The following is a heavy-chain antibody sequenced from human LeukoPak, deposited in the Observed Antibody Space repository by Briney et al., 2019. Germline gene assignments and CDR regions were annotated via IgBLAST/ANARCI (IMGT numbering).Heavy chain of an antibody. J-gene: IGHJ4*02. CDR3: ARTPAVAAYPIPAQFDY. CDR1: GGSISSSSYY. V-gene: IGHV4-39*07. Sequence: PSETLSLTCTVSGGSISSSSYYWGWIRQPPGKGLEWIGSIYYSGSTYYNPSLKSRVTISVDTSKNQFSLKLSSVTAADTAVYYCARTPAVAAYPIPAQFDYWGQGTLVTVSS. D-gene: IGHD6-19*01. CDR2: IYYSGST.